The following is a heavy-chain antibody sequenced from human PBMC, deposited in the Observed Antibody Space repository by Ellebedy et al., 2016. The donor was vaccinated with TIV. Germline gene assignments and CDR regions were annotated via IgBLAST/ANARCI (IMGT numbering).Heavy chain of an antibody. CDR1: GFTFSSYS. Sequence: GESLKISXAASGFTFSSYSMNWVRQAPGKGLEWVSSISSSSSYIYYADSVKGRFTISRDNAKNSLYLQMNSLRAEDTAVYYCAREGYCSSTSCEGFDYWGQGTLVTVSS. CDR3: AREGYCSSTSCEGFDY. J-gene: IGHJ4*02. CDR2: ISSSSSYI. V-gene: IGHV3-21*01. D-gene: IGHD2-2*01.